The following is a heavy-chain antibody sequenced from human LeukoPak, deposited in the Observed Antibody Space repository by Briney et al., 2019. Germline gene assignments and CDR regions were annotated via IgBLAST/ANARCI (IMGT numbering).Heavy chain of an antibody. J-gene: IGHJ4*02. D-gene: IGHD6-19*01. CDR3: AKVGEKQVSSGWYGTFDY. Sequence: GGSLRLSGAASGFTFSGYGMHWFRQAPGKGLEGVAVIWYDGSNEYYADSVKGRFTISRDNSKNTLYLQMNSLRAEDTAVYYCAKVGEKQVSSGWYGTFDYWGQGTLVTVSS. V-gene: IGHV3-33*06. CDR2: IWYDGSNE. CDR1: GFTFSGYG.